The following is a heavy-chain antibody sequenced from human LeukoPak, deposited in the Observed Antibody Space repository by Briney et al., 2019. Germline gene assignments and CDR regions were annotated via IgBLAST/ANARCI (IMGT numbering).Heavy chain of an antibody. Sequence: GGSLRLSCAASGFTFSSYWMSWVRQAPGKGLAWVANIKQDGSEKYYVDSVKGRFTISRDNAKNSLYLQMNSLRAEDTAVYYCARDLTGELDAFDIWGQGTMVTVSS. D-gene: IGHD7-27*01. CDR3: ARDLTGELDAFDI. CDR1: GFTFSSYW. V-gene: IGHV3-7*01. J-gene: IGHJ3*02. CDR2: IKQDGSEK.